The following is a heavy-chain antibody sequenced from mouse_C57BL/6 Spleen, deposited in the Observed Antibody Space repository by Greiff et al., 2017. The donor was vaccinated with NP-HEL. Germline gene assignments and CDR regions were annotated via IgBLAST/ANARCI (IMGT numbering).Heavy chain of an antibody. CDR3: ATYYGSSYYDMDY. V-gene: IGHV1-7*01. CDR2: INPSSGYT. CDR1: GYTFTSYW. Sequence: VQLQQSGAELAKPGASVKLSCKASGYTFTSYWMHWVKQRPGQGLEWIGYINPSSGYTKYNQKFKDKVTLTADKSSSTAYMQLSSLTYEDSAVYYCATYYGSSYYDMDYWGQGTSVTVSS. D-gene: IGHD1-1*01. J-gene: IGHJ4*01.